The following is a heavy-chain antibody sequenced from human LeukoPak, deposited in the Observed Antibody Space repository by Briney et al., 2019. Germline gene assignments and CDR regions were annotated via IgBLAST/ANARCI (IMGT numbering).Heavy chain of an antibody. D-gene: IGHD2-15*01. CDR3: ATDTCSGGSCYSPDFDY. V-gene: IGHV4-39*07. J-gene: IGHJ4*02. CDR1: GGSISSSNYY. CDR2: IYYSGST. Sequence: PSETLSLTCTVSGGSISSSNYYWGWIRQPPRKGLEWIGSIYYSGSTYYNPSLKSRVTISVDTSKNQFSLKLSSVTAADTAVYYCATDTCSGGSCYSPDFDYWGQGTLVTVSS.